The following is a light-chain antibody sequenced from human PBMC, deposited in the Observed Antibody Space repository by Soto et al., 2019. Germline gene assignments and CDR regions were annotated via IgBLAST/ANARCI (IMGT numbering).Light chain of an antibody. J-gene: IGKJ2*01. CDR3: QQAHSFPYT. CDR1: QGISTW. CDR2: SAS. Sequence: DIQMTQSPSSVSASVGDRVTITCRASQGISTWLAWFQQKPGKAPKLLIYSASTLQSGGPSRFSGSGSGTDFTLTITSLRPEDFATYYCQQAHSFPYTFGQGTKLEI. V-gene: IGKV1D-12*01.